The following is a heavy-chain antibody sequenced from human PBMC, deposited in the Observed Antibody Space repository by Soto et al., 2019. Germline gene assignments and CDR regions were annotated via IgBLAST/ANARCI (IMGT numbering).Heavy chain of an antibody. Sequence: QVQLQQGGAGLLKPSETLSLTCAVYGGSFSGYYWSWIRQPPGKGLEWIGEINHSGSTNYNPSHKRRVTITVDTSKNQFSLKLSSVTAADTAVYYCARGLYYDYVWGSYRGAYYYGMDVWGQGTTVTVSS. CDR3: ARGLYYDYVWGSYRGAYYYGMDV. J-gene: IGHJ6*02. CDR2: INHSGST. CDR1: GGSFSGYY. V-gene: IGHV4-34*01. D-gene: IGHD3-16*02.